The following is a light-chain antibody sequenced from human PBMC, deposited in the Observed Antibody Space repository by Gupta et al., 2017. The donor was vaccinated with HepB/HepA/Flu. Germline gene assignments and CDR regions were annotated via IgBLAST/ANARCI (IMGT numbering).Light chain of an antibody. J-gene: IGLJ1*01. V-gene: IGLV2-14*03. CDR3: HSYTISSTLGV. Sequence: QSALTPPSSGSVSPGQSITLSCTGTSSAVGGSNYVSWYQQHPDKAPKLMIYDVSNRLSGVATRFSGSNSGNTASLTISGLQAEEEADYYCHSYTISSTLGVFGTGTKFTVL. CDR2: DVS. CDR1: SSAVGGSNY.